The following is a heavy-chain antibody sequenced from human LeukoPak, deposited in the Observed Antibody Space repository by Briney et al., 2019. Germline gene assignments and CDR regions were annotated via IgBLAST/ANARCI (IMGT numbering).Heavy chain of an antibody. CDR2: INPGGGST. CDR3: ARDGTSMVRGVIITSLSPNWFDP. CDR1: GYTFTSYY. D-gene: IGHD3-10*01. V-gene: IGHV1-46*01. Sequence: ASVKVSCKASGYTFTSYYMHWVRQAPGQGLEWMGIINPGGGSTTYAQKFQGRVTMTRDTSTSTAYMELSSLRSEDTAVYYCARDGTSMVRGVIITSLSPNWFDPWGQGTLVTVSS. J-gene: IGHJ5*02.